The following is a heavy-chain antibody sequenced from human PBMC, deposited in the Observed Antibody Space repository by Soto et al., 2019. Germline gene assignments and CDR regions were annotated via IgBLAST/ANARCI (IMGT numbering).Heavy chain of an antibody. J-gene: IGHJ5*02. Sequence: QVQLQESGPGLVKPSQTLSLTCTVSGGSISSGDYYWSWIRQPPGKGLEWIGYIYYSGSTYYNPSLKGRVTISVDTSKNQCSLKRSSVTAADTAVYYCARERPDGSRLDPWGQGTLVTVSS. CDR3: ARERPDGSRLDP. CDR1: GGSISSGDYY. CDR2: IYYSGST. V-gene: IGHV4-30-4*01. D-gene: IGHD6-13*01.